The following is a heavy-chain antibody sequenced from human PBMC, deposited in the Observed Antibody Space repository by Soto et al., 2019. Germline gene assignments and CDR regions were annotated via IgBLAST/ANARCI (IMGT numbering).Heavy chain of an antibody. CDR2: INAGNGNT. J-gene: IGHJ4*02. V-gene: IGHV1-3*01. Sequence: ASVKVSCKASGYTFTSYAMHWVRQAPGQRLEWMGWINAGNGNTKYSQKFQGRVTITRDTSASTAYMELSSLRSEDTAVYYCARVGTWDYYDSSHDYWGQGTLVTVSS. D-gene: IGHD3-22*01. CDR3: ARVGTWDYYDSSHDY. CDR1: GYTFTSYA.